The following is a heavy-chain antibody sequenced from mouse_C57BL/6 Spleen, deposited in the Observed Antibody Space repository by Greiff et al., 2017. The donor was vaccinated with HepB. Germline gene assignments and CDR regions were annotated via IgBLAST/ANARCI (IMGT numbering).Heavy chain of an antibody. CDR1: GYTFTSYW. J-gene: IGHJ2*01. V-gene: IGHV1-61*01. CDR3: ATHYYGSPFDY. D-gene: IGHD1-1*01. Sequence: QVQLQQPGAELVRPGSSVKLSCKASGYTFTSYWMDWVKQRPGQGLEWIGNIYPSDSETHYNQKFKDKATLTVDKSSSTAYMQLSSPTSEDSAVYYCATHYYGSPFDYWGQGTTLTVSS. CDR2: IYPSDSET.